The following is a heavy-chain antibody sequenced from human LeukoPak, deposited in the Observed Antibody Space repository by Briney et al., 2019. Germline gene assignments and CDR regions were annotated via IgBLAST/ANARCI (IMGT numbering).Heavy chain of an antibody. CDR1: GYTFTSYG. V-gene: IGHV1-18*01. Sequence: ASVKVSCKASGYTFTSYGISWVRQAPGQGLEWMGWISAYNGNTNYAQKLQGRVTMTTDTSTSTAYMELRSLRSDDTAAYYCARDGYCSGGSCYYKPLNYFDYWGQGTLVTVSS. CDR2: ISAYNGNT. D-gene: IGHD2-15*01. CDR3: ARDGYCSGGSCYYKPLNYFDY. J-gene: IGHJ4*02.